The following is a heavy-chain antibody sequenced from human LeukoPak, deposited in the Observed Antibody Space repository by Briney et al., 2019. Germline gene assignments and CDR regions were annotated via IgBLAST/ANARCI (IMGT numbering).Heavy chain of an antibody. CDR2: ISGSGGST. D-gene: IGHD3-22*01. J-gene: IGHJ4*02. Sequence: GGSLRLSCAASRFTFSNYDIHWVRQAPGKGLEWVSTISGSGGSTYYADSVKGRFTISRDNSKNTLYLQMNSLRAEDTAVYYCAKDRRWDSSGYYQPPGYFDYWGQGTLVTVSS. CDR1: RFTFSNYD. CDR3: AKDRRWDSSGYYQPPGYFDY. V-gene: IGHV3-23*01.